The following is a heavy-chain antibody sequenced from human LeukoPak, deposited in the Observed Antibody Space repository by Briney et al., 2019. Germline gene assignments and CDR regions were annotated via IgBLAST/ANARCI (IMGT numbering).Heavy chain of an antibody. D-gene: IGHD6-19*01. V-gene: IGHV3-23*01. Sequence: GGSLRLSCAASGFTFSSYGMSWVRQAPGKGLEWVSAISGSGGSTYYADSVKGRFTTSRDNSKNTLYLQMNSLRAEDTAVYYCAKGYSSGSQYFDYWGQGTLVTVSS. J-gene: IGHJ4*02. CDR1: GFTFSSYG. CDR3: AKGYSSGSQYFDY. CDR2: ISGSGGST.